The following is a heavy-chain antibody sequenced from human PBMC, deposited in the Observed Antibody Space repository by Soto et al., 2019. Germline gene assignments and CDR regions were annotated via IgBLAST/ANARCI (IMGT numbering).Heavy chain of an antibody. CDR2: ISYDGSNK. D-gene: IGHD3-16*01. V-gene: IGHV3-30*18. CDR3: AKEWGIITRGDAFDI. J-gene: IGHJ3*02. Sequence: QVQLVESGGGVVQPGRSLRLSCAASGFTFSSYGMHWVRQAPGKGLEWVAVISYDGSNKYYADSVKGRFTISRDNSKNTLYQQMNSLRAEDTAVYYCAKEWGIITRGDAFDIWGQGTMVTVSS. CDR1: GFTFSSYG.